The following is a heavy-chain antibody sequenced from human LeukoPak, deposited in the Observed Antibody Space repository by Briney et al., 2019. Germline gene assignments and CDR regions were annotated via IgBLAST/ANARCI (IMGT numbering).Heavy chain of an antibody. CDR2: IYYSGST. CDR3: ARLLAPYGSGTYNDS. J-gene: IGHJ5*01. D-gene: IGHD3-10*01. V-gene: IGHV4-59*08. Sequence: SETLSLTCSVSGGSISSYYWSWIRQPPGKGLEWIGYIYYSGSTNYNPSLKSRVTISVDTSKNQFSLKLSSVTAADTAVYYCARLLAPYGSGTYNDSWGQGTLVTVSS. CDR1: GGSISSYY.